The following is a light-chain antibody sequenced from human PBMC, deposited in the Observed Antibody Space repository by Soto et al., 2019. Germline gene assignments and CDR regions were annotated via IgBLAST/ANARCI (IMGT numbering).Light chain of an antibody. CDR3: QQRSSCFT. CDR2: DAS. Sequence: EIVLTQSPATLSLSPGERATLSCRASQSVSSYLAWYQQKPGQAPRLLIYDASNRATGIPARFSGSGSGTDFTLTTSCLEPEDFPVYDCQQRSSCFTFGGGTKVEIK. CDR1: QSVSSY. V-gene: IGKV3-11*01. J-gene: IGKJ4*01.